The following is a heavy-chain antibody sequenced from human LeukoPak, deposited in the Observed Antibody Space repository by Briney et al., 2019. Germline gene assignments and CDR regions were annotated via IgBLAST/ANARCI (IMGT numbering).Heavy chain of an antibody. CDR3: ARDSHCSSTSCYIYYYMDV. J-gene: IGHJ6*03. CDR1: GFTFRSYS. Sequence: TGGSLRLSCAASGFTFRSYSMNWVRQAPGKGLEWVSSISSSSSYIYYADSLKGRFTISRDNAKNSLHLQMNSLRAEDTAVYYCARDSHCSSTSCYIYYYMDVWGKGTTVTVSS. D-gene: IGHD2-2*02. CDR2: ISSSSSYI. V-gene: IGHV3-21*01.